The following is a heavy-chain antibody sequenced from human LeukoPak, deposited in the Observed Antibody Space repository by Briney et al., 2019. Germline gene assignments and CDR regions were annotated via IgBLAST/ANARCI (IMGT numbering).Heavy chain of an antibody. CDR2: ISAYNGNT. CDR1: GYTFTSYG. Sequence: ASVKVSSKASGYTFTSYGISWVRQAPGQGLEWMGWISAYNGNTNYAQKLQGRVTMTTDTSTSTAYMELRSLRSDDTAVYYCARARGALTRDNYYGSGSYLAFYYYYMDVWGKGTTVTISS. D-gene: IGHD3-10*01. V-gene: IGHV1-18*01. J-gene: IGHJ6*03. CDR3: ARARGALTRDNYYGSGSYLAFYYYYMDV.